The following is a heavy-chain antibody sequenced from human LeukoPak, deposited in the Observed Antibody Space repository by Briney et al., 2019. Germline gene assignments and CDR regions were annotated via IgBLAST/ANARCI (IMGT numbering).Heavy chain of an antibody. CDR3: ARGGVERRRNVKYYYYYMDV. D-gene: IGHD1-1*01. CDR2: MNPNSGNT. Sequence: ASVKVSCKASGYTFTSYDINSVRQATGQGLEWMGWMNPNSGNTGYAQKFQGRVTMTRNTSISTAYMELSSVRSEDTAVYYCARGGVERRRNVKYYYYYMDVWGKGTTVTVSS. V-gene: IGHV1-8*01. J-gene: IGHJ6*03. CDR1: GYTFTSYD.